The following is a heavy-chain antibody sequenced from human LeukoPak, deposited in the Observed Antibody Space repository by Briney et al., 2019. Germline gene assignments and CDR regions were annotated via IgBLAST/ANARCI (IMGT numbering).Heavy chain of an antibody. J-gene: IGHJ4*02. D-gene: IGHD1-20*01. CDR1: GFTVSSDY. CDR2: IYSGGST. CDR3: ARVFRSGGNWNGADY. Sequence: GGSLRLSCAASGFTVSSDYMSWVRQAPGKGLEWVSLIYSGGSTYYADSVKGRFTISRDNSKNTLYLQMNSLRAEDTAVYHCARVFRSGGNWNGADYWGQGTLVTVSS. V-gene: IGHV3-53*01.